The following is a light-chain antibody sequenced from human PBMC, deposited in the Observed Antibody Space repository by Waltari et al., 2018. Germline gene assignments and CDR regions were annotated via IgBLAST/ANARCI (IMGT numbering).Light chain of an antibody. J-gene: IGLJ3*02. CDR2: EDN. CDR1: SGTIASNY. Sequence: NFMLTQPHSVSESPGKTVTISCTRSSGTIASNYVLWYQQRPGSSPTTVIYEDNQRPSGVPDRFSGSIDSSSNSASLTIAGLKTEDEADYYCQSYDTNSQGVFGGGTKLTVL. V-gene: IGLV6-57*01. CDR3: QSYDTNSQGV.